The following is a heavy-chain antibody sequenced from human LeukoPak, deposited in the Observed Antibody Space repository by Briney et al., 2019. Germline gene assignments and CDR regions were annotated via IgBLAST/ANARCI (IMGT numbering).Heavy chain of an antibody. J-gene: IGHJ4*02. CDR1: GGSISSYY. Sequence: PSETLSLTCTVSGGSISSYYWSWIRQPPGKGLEWIGYIYYSGSTNYNPSLKSRVTISVDTSKNQFSLKLSSVTAADTAVYYCARRPSAGSYYPFDYWGQGTLVTVSS. V-gene: IGHV4-59*12. D-gene: IGHD3-10*01. CDR3: ARRPSAGSYYPFDY. CDR2: IYYSGST.